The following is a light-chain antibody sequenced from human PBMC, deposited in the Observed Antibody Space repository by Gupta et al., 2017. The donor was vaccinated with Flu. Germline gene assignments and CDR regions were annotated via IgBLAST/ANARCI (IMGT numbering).Light chain of an antibody. Sequence: QSALTQPASVSGSPGQSITISCTGSSSDVGNYNLVSWYQQHPGKAPKLLIYEGINRPSGVSDRFSGSKSGNTASLSISGLQAEDEADYYCCSCAGSPTSVVFGGGTKLTVL. CDR3: CSCAGSPTSVV. V-gene: IGLV2-23*01. J-gene: IGLJ2*01. CDR2: EGI. CDR1: SSDVGNYNL.